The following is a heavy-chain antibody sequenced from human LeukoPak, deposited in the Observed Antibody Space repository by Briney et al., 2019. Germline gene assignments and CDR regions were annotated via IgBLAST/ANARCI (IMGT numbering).Heavy chain of an antibody. CDR2: ISYDGSNK. CDR3: AKGGRRDGYNYGGYFDY. Sequence: GGSLRLSCAASGFTFSSYVMHWVRQAPGKGLEWVAVISYDGSNKYYADSVKGRFTVSRDNSKNTLYLQMNSLRAEDTAVYYCAKGGRRDGYNYGGYFDYWGQGTLVTVSS. CDR1: GFTFSSYV. V-gene: IGHV3-30*18. J-gene: IGHJ4*02. D-gene: IGHD5-24*01.